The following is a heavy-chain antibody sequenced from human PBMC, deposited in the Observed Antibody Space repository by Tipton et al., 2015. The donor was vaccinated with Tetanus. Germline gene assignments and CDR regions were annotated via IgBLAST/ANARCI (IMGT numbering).Heavy chain of an antibody. CDR2: SWYDGTDK. Sequence: SLRLSCAASGFIFSSYGIHWVRQAPGKGLGWVAVSWYDGTDKYYADSVKGRFTISRDNSKSTLYLQMNSLRAEDTAVYYCAREADCSGGSCFSGDFDNWGQGTQVTVSS. J-gene: IGHJ4*02. CDR3: AREADCSGGSCFSGDFDN. V-gene: IGHV3-33*01. D-gene: IGHD2-15*01. CDR1: GFIFSSYG.